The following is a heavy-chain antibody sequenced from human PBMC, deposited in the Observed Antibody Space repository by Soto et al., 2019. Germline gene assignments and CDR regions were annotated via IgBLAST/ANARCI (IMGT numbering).Heavy chain of an antibody. CDR3: AKRKGTGLGAKNFVF. V-gene: IGHV3-23*01. Sequence: GGSLSLSCAASGFPFSNHAMSWVRQAPGKGLEWVSGISDGGDLIYYADSVKGRFSMSRDNSENMLYLQMTNLRAEDTAIYFCAKRKGTGLGAKNFVFWGQGALVTVSS. D-gene: IGHD2-15*01. CDR2: ISDGGDLI. J-gene: IGHJ4*02. CDR1: GFPFSNHA.